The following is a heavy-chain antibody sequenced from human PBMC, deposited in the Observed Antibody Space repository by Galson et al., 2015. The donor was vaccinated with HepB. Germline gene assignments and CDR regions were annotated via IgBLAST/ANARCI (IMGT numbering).Heavy chain of an antibody. V-gene: IGHV3-64D*06. D-gene: IGHD6-19*01. Sequence: CAASGFTFSSYAMHWVRQAPGKGLEYVSAISSNGGSTYYADSVKGRFTISRDNSKNTLYLQMSSLRAEDTAVYYCVPNIAVAGDDAFDIWGQGTMVTVSS. CDR2: ISSNGGST. CDR3: VPNIAVAGDDAFDI. CDR1: GFTFSSYA. J-gene: IGHJ3*02.